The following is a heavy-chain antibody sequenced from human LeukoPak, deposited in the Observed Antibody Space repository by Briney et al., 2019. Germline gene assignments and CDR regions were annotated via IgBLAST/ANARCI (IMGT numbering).Heavy chain of an antibody. D-gene: IGHD2-15*01. CDR3: ARADIVVVPADPFDL. CDR1: GFAFSSFG. J-gene: IGHJ4*02. V-gene: IGHV3-21*01. Sequence: GESLRLSCVASGFAFSSFGMNWVRQAPGKGLEWVASISIGYNNIFYADSVKGRFTISRDNAQNSVYLQMNSLRSEDTAVYYCARADIVVVPADPFDLWGQGTLLTVSS. CDR2: ISIGYNNI.